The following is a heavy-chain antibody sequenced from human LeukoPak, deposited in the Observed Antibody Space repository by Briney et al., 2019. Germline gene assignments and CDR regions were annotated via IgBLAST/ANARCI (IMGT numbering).Heavy chain of an antibody. CDR3: ARGVNSQGTAMVLFDS. D-gene: IGHD5-18*01. CDR2: MNPKSGNT. J-gene: IGHJ4*02. Sequence: ASVKVSCKASGYTFTNHDINWVRQASGQGLEWMVWMNPKSGNTGYLQKFQGRVTMTRDTSMSTAFMELSSLTSEDTAVYYCARGVNSQGTAMVLFDSWGQGSLVTVSA. CDR1: GYTFTNHD. V-gene: IGHV1-8*01.